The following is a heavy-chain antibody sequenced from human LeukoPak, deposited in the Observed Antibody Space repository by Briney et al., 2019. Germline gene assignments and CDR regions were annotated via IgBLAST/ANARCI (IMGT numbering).Heavy chain of an antibody. CDR2: IISIFGTA. CDR1: GGTFSSYA. D-gene: IGHD3-10*01. V-gene: IGHV1-69*13. J-gene: IGHJ3*02. CDR3: ARGSGSYYHDAFDI. Sequence: SVKVSCKASGGTFSSYAISWVRQAPGQGLEWMGGIISIFGTANYAQKFQGRVTITADESTSTAYMELSSLRSEDTAVYYCARGSGSYYHDAFDIWGQGTMVTVSS.